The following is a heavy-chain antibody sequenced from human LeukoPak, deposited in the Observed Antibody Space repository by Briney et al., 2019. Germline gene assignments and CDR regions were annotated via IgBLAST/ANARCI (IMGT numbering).Heavy chain of an antibody. D-gene: IGHD5-12*01. Sequence: GGSLRLSCAASGFTFSNYWMHWVRRAPGKELVWISRINSDGSSTSYADSVKGRFTISRDNPKNTLYLQMNSLRAEDTAVYYCARGGFGGYDSSFDYWGQGTLVTVSS. V-gene: IGHV3-74*01. CDR1: GFTFSNYW. CDR3: ARGGFGGYDSSFDY. J-gene: IGHJ4*02. CDR2: INSDGSST.